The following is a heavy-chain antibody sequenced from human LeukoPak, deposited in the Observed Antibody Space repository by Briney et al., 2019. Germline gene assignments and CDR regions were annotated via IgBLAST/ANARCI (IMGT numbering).Heavy chain of an antibody. V-gene: IGHV4-39*07. CDR1: GGSISSSSYY. CDR3: ARVGRLGRGLYYYYYYMDV. CDR2: IYYSGST. J-gene: IGHJ6*03. Sequence: SETLSLTCTVSGGSISSSSYYWGWIRQPPGKGLEWIGSIYYSGSTYYNPSLKSRATISVDTSKNQFSLKLSSVTAADTAVYYCARVGRLGRGLYYYYYYMDVWGKGTTVTVSS. D-gene: IGHD1-26*01.